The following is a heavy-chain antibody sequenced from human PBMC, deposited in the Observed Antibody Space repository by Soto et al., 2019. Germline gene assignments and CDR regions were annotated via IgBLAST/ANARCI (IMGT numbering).Heavy chain of an antibody. V-gene: IGHV4-39*01. CDR1: GGSISTSAYY. Sequence: SETLSLTCTVSGGSISTSAYYWGWIRQPPGRGLEWMANIYYSGSAYYNPSLKSRVSTSVDTSKDQFSLKLRSVTAADTAVYYCARIGRYYYGSGSPLDAFDIWGQGTMVTVSS. D-gene: IGHD3-10*01. CDR2: IYYSGSA. CDR3: ARIGRYYYGSGSPLDAFDI. J-gene: IGHJ3*02.